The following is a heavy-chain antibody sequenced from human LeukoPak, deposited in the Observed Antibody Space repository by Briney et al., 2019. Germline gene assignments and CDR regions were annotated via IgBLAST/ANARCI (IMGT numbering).Heavy chain of an antibody. CDR1: GVSISYYY. CDR2: IYYNGST. V-gene: IGHV4-59*01. Sequence: PSETLSLACTVSGVSISYYYWSWLRQSPGKGLEWIGYIYYNGSTNYNPSLKSRVTISVDMSKNQFSLKVTSVTAADTAIYYCARKGGHFDYWGQGTLVTVSS. CDR3: ARKGGHFDY. J-gene: IGHJ4*02. D-gene: IGHD2-15*01.